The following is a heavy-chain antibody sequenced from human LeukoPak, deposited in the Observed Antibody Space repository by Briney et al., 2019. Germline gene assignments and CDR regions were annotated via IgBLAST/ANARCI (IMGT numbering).Heavy chain of an antibody. CDR3: ARRGHGYGSPFDY. CDR1: GFTVSNNY. V-gene: IGHV3-66*04. CDR2: IYSGGST. Sequence: PSGTLSLTCAASGFTVSNNYMSWVRQAPGKGLEWVSMIYSGGSTYYADSVKGRFTISRDNSKNTLDLQMNSLRAEDTAVYYCARRGHGYGSPFDYWGQGTLVTVSS. D-gene: IGHD5-18*01. J-gene: IGHJ4*02.